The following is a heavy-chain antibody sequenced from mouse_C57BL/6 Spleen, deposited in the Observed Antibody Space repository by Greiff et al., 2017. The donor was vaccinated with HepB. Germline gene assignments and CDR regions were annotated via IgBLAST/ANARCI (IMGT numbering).Heavy chain of an antibody. D-gene: IGHD1-1*01. Sequence: EVQLQQSGPELVKPGASVKIPCKASGYTFTDYNMDWVKQSHGKSLEWIGDINPNNGGTIYNQKFKGKATLTVATSSSTAYMELRSLTSEDTAVYYCARSGGSSYGYFDVWGTGTTVTVSS. V-gene: IGHV1-18*01. J-gene: IGHJ1*03. CDR3: ARSGGSSYGYFDV. CDR1: GYTFTDYN. CDR2: INPNNGGT.